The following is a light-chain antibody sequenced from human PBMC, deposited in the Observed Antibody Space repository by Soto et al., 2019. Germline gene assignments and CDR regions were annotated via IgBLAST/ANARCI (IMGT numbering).Light chain of an antibody. Sequence: DIQMTQSPSSVSASVGDRVTITCRASQGISGWLAWYQQKPGKAPKLLIYAASSLQSGVPSRFSGSGSGTDFTLTISSLQPEDFATYYCQQANSFPLFTFGPGTKWISN. CDR1: QGISGW. V-gene: IGKV1-12*01. CDR2: AAS. CDR3: QQANSFPLFT. J-gene: IGKJ3*01.